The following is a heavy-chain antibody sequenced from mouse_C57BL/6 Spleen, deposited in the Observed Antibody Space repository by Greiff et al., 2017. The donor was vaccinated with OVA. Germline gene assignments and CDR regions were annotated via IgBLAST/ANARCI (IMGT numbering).Heavy chain of an antibody. Sequence: QVQLQQPGAELVKPGASVKLSCKASGYTFTSYWMHWVKQRPGQGLEWIGMIDPRSGGTNYNGKFKGKATLTADKSSSTAYMQLSSLTSVDSSVYYSAKKYTKYDYFDYWGQGTTLTVSS. J-gene: IGHJ2*01. D-gene: IGHD1-1*01. V-gene: IGHV1-64*01. CDR3: AKKYTKYDYFDY. CDR2: IDPRSGGT. CDR1: GYTFTSYW.